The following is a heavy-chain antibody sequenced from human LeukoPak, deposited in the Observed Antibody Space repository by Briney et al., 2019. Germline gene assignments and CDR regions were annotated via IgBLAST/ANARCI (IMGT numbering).Heavy chain of an antibody. D-gene: IGHD3-10*01. CDR1: GFTLSSYW. Sequence: PGGSLRLSCAGSGFTLSSYWMHWVRQAPGKGLVWVSLIYSGGSTYYADSVKDRFTISRDNSNNTLYLQMNSLRAEDTAVYYCARGLPLLGVRFGEFSPGFDPWGQGTLVTVSS. CDR3: ARGLPLLGVRFGEFSPGFDP. V-gene: IGHV3-66*01. J-gene: IGHJ5*02. CDR2: IYSGGST.